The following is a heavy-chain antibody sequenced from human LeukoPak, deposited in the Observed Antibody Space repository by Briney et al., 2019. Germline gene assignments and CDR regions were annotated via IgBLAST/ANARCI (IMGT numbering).Heavy chain of an antibody. CDR3: ARVRRGYYDSSGYPHDAFDI. Sequence: SETLSLTCTVSGGSISSYYWSWIRQPPGKGLEWIGYIYYSGSTNYNPSLKSRVTMSVDTSKNQFSLKLSSVTAADTAVYYCARVRRGYYDSSGYPHDAFDIWGQGTMVTVSS. CDR2: IYYSGST. D-gene: IGHD3-22*01. V-gene: IGHV4-59*12. CDR1: GGSISSYY. J-gene: IGHJ3*02.